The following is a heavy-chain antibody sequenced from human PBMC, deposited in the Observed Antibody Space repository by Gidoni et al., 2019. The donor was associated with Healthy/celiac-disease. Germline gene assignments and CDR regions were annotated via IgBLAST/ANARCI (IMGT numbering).Heavy chain of an antibody. CDR1: GGSFSGYY. Sequence: QVQLQQWGAGLLKPSETLSLTCAVYGGSFSGYYWSWIRQPPGKGLEWIGEINHSGSTNYNPSLKSRVTISVDTSKNQFSLKLSSVTAADTAVYYCATKQLVHRHFDYWGQGTLVTVSS. J-gene: IGHJ4*02. V-gene: IGHV4-34*01. CDR2: INHSGST. D-gene: IGHD6-6*01. CDR3: ATKQLVHRHFDY.